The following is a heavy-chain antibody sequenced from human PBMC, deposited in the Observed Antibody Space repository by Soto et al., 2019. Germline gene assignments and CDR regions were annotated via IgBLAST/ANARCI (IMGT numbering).Heavy chain of an antibody. Sequence: QVQLVESGGGVVQPGRSLRLSCAASGFTFSSYGMHWVRQAPGKGLEWVAVIWYDGSNKYYADSVKGRFTISRDNSKNTLYLQMNSLRAEDTAVYYCARDLRGSYGPFDYWGQGTLVTVSS. CDR1: GFTFSSYG. CDR2: IWYDGSNK. V-gene: IGHV3-33*01. D-gene: IGHD1-26*01. J-gene: IGHJ4*02. CDR3: ARDLRGSYGPFDY.